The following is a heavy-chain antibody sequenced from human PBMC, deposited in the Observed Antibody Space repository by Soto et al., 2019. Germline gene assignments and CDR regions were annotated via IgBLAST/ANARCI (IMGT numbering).Heavy chain of an antibody. CDR1: GFTFSTSD. CDR2: ISSVGTTT. Sequence: GGSLRLSCVASGFTFSTSDMHWVRQAPGKGLEWVSYISSVGTTTYYADSVKGRFSISMDNAKNSLYLQMNSLRAEDTAVYFCAKDQEGSGSHWLGYNYYGMDVWVQGTTVTVS. V-gene: IGHV3-48*04. D-gene: IGHD3-10*01. CDR3: AKDQEGSGSHWLGYNYYGMDV. J-gene: IGHJ6*02.